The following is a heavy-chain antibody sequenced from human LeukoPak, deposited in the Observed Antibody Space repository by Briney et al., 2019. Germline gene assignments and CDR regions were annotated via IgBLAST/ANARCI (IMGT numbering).Heavy chain of an antibody. Sequence: SETLSLTCAVYGGSFSGYYWSWIRQPPGKGLEWIGEINHSGSTNYNPSLKSRITISVETSKNHFSLTLSSVTAADTAVYFCARRRLWFGDWPQTRPQNPFDIWGQGTLVTVTS. D-gene: IGHD3-10*01. J-gene: IGHJ3*02. CDR3: ARRRLWFGDWPQTRPQNPFDI. CDR2: INHSGST. CDR1: GGSFSGYY. V-gene: IGHV4-34*01.